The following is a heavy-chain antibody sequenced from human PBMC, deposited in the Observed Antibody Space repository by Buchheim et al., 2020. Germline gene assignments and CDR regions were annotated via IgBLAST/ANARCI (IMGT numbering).Heavy chain of an antibody. D-gene: IGHD7-27*01. J-gene: IGHJ4*02. CDR1: GGSISSGDYY. CDR2: IYYSGST. Sequence: QVQLQESGPGLVKPSQTLSLTCTVSGGSISSGDYYWSWIRQPPGKGLEWIGYIYYSGSTYYNPSLKSRVTISVDTSKNQFSLKLRYLTAAATAVYYCECDALFYFWGWQYLDYWGQGTL. CDR3: ECDALFYFWGWQYLDY. V-gene: IGHV4-30-4*01.